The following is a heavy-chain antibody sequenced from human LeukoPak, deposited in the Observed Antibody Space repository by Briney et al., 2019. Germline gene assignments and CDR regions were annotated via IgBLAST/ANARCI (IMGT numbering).Heavy chain of an antibody. Sequence: GGSLRLSCVVSGFTFSKHWMHWVRLSPDKGLVWVSYIDSDGTDTNYADFVKGRFTISRDNGKNTLYLQMNSLRAEDTAIYFCVRDLGATNWFDSWGQGTLVTVSS. CDR3: VRDLGATNWFDS. CDR1: GFTFSKHW. V-gene: IGHV3-74*01. CDR2: IDSDGTDT. J-gene: IGHJ5*01.